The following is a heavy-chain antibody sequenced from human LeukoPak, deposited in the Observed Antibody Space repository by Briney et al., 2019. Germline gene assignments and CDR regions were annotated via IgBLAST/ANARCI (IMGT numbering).Heavy chain of an antibody. D-gene: IGHD3-3*01. V-gene: IGHV4-30-4*01. J-gene: IGHJ4*02. Sequence: RTSETLSLTCTVSGGSISSGDYYWSWIRRPPGKGLEWIGYIYYSGSTYYNPSLKSRVTISVDTSKNQFSLKLSSVTAADTAVYYCARGRSYDFWVPMGFDYWGQGTLVTVSS. CDR3: ARGRSYDFWVPMGFDY. CDR1: GGSISSGDYY. CDR2: IYYSGST.